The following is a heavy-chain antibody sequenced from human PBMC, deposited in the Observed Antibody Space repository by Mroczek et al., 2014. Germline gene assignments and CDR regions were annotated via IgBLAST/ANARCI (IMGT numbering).Heavy chain of an antibody. CDR2: INPSGGST. CDR3: VGRTSSPYYYGMDV. J-gene: IGHJ6*02. Sequence: QVQLVQSGAEVKKPGASVKVSCKASGYTFTSYYMHWVRQAPGQGLEWMGIINPSGGSTSYAQKFQGRVTMTRDTSTSTVYTELSSLRSEDTAVYYCVGRTSSPYYYGMDVWGQGTTVTVSS. D-gene: IGHD1-14*01. V-gene: IGHV1-46*01. CDR1: GYTFTSYY.